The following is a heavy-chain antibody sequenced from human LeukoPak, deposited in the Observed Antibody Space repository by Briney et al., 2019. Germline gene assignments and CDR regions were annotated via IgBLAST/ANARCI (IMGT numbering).Heavy chain of an antibody. J-gene: IGHJ4*02. Sequence: KPSETLSLTCGVSGGSISGTNWWSWVRQPPGQGLDWIGAISLAGQTNYNPSLNGRVTMSLDKSSNQLSLHLTSVTAADTATYFCSRESGPFCPFGYWGQGTLVIVSS. CDR1: GGSISGTNW. V-gene: IGHV4/OR15-8*02. CDR3: SRESGPFCPFGY. CDR2: ISLAGQT. D-gene: IGHD1-26*01.